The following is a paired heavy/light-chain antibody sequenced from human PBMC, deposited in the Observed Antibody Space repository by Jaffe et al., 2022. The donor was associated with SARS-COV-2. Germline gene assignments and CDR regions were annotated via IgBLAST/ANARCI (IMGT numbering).Heavy chain of an antibody. CDR3: AKGEIVVGAPKRSANFYLGDI. CDR1: GFIFSNYA. V-gene: IGHV3-23*01. CDR2: ISGSGSST. D-gene: IGHD2-15*01. J-gene: IGHJ1*01. Sequence: LLESGGGFVQPGGSLRLSCAASGFIFSNYAMTWVRQAPGKGLEWVSTISGSGSSTYYADSVKGRFTISRDQSKNIILLQLGSLRAEDTAVYYCAKGEIVVGAPKRSANFYLGDIWGQGTRVVVSS.
Light chain of an antibody. V-gene: IGLV3-10*01. CDR1: ALPTQF. J-gene: IGLJ2*01. Sequence: SYELTQPPSVSVSPGQVARITCSGDALPTQFAYWYQQKSGQAPVLVIYEDSKRPSGIPERFSGSSSVTLATLTLSGAQVEDEADYYCYSADNSGRPVFGGGTRLTVL. CDR3: YSADNSGRPV. CDR2: EDS.